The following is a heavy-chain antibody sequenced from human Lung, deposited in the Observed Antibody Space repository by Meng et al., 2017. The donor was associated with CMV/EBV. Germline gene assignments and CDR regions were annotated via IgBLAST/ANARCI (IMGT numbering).Heavy chain of an antibody. J-gene: IGHJ5*02. CDR3: GRGRPTFDP. CDR1: GYSFTAYY. CDR2: IDPNSGDT. V-gene: IGHV1-2*06. Sequence: QVQLVQSGADVKMNGAPVKISFKASGYSFTAYYIHWVRQAPGPGPEWMGRIDPNSGDTDYLQNIQGRVTMTTDTSINTAYMELNRLTSDDTALYYCGRGRPTFDPWGQGTLVTVSS. D-gene: IGHD1-1*01.